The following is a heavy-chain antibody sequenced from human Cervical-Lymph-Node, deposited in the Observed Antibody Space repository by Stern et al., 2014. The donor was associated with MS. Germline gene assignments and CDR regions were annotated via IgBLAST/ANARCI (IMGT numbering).Heavy chain of an antibody. CDR2: FDPEDGET. Sequence: QMQLVQSGAEVKKPGASVKVSCKVSGYTLTELSMHWVRQAPGKGLEWMGGFDPEDGETIYAQKFQGRVTMTEDTSTDTAYMELSSLRSDDTAVYYCATDRDDFRSGYSAPTKGYGLDVWGQGTTVTVTS. D-gene: IGHD3-3*01. CDR1: GYTLTELS. CDR3: ATDRDDFRSGYSAPTKGYGLDV. J-gene: IGHJ6*02. V-gene: IGHV1-24*01.